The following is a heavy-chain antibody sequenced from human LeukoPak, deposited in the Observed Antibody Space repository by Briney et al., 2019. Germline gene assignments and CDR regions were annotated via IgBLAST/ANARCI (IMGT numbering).Heavy chain of an antibody. D-gene: IGHD7-27*01. CDR2: IRYDGSSK. V-gene: IGHV3-30*02. Sequence: GGSLRLSCAASGFTFSSYGMHWVRQAPGKGLEWVAFIRYDGSSKYYADSVKGRFTISRDNSKNTLYLQMNSLRAEDTAVYYCAKQGLDWGSSFDYWGQGTLVTVSS. CDR3: AKQGLDWGSSFDY. J-gene: IGHJ4*02. CDR1: GFTFSSYG.